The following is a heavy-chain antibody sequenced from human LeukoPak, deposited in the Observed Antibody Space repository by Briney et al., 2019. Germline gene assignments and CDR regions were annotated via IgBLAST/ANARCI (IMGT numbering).Heavy chain of an antibody. Sequence: SETLSLTCAVYGGSFSGYYRSWIRQPPGKGLQWIGSIYHSGSTYYNPSLKSRVTISVDTSKNQLSLKLTSVTAADTAVYYCARSLYYYGSDSFDIWGQGTMVSVSS. D-gene: IGHD3-10*01. CDR1: GGSFSGYY. CDR2: IYHSGST. V-gene: IGHV4-34*01. J-gene: IGHJ3*02. CDR3: ARSLYYYGSDSFDI.